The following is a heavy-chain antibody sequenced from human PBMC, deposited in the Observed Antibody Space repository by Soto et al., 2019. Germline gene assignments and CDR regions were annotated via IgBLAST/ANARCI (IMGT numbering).Heavy chain of an antibody. D-gene: IGHD6-19*01. CDR1: GGSFSGYY. CDR3: ARRLVPVFWFDP. Sequence: SETLSLTCAVYGGSFSGYYWSWIRQPPGKGLEWIGEINHSGSTNYSPSLKSRVTISVDTSKNQFSLKLSSVTAADTAVYYCARRLVPVFWFDPWGQGTLVTISS. CDR2: INHSGST. V-gene: IGHV4-34*01. J-gene: IGHJ5*02.